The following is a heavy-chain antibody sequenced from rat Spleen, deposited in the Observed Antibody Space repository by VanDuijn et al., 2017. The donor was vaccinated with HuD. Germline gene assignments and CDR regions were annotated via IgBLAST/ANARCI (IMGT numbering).Heavy chain of an antibody. V-gene: IGHV5-29*01. CDR2: IRHDGRNT. CDR1: GFTFSDYY. Sequence: EVQLVESDGGLVQPGRSLELSCAASGFTFSDYYMAWVRQAPTKGLEWVATIRHDGRNTYYRDSVKGRFTISRDNAKSTLYLQMDSLRSEDTATYCCAREYRYNFDYWGQGVMVTVSS. D-gene: IGHD1-5*01. CDR3: AREYRYNFDY. J-gene: IGHJ2*01.